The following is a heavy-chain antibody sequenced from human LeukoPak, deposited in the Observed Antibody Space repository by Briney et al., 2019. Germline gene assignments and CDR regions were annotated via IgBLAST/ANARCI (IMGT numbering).Heavy chain of an antibody. CDR3: ATGARPSGDSDDAFDI. D-gene: IGHD3-10*01. J-gene: IGHJ3*02. Sequence: ASVKVSCKASGGTFSSYAISWVRQAPGQGLEWMGRIIPILGIANYAQKFQGRVTITADKSTSTAYMELSSLRSEDTAVYYCATGARPSGDSDDAFDIWGQGTMVTVSS. V-gene: IGHV1-69*04. CDR1: GGTFSSYA. CDR2: IIPILGIA.